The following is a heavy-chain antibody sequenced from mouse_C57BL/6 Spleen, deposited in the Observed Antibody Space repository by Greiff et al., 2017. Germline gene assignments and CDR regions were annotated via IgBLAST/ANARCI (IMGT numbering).Heavy chain of an antibody. V-gene: IGHV5-4*03. Sequence: EVKLVESGGGLVKPGGSLKLSCAASGFTFSSYAMSWVRQTPEKRLEWVATISDGGSYTYYPDNVKGRFTISRDNAKNNLYLQMSHLKSEDTAMYYCARAYYGNYEGWFAYWGQGTLVTVSA. CDR2: ISDGGSYT. CDR3: ARAYYGNYEGWFAY. J-gene: IGHJ3*01. D-gene: IGHD2-10*01. CDR1: GFTFSSYA.